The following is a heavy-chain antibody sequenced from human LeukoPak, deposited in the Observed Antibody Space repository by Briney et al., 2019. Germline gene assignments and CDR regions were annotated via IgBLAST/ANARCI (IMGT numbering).Heavy chain of an antibody. D-gene: IGHD6-19*01. Sequence: PGGSLRLSCAASGFTFSSYGMHWVRQAPGKGLEWVAVIWYDGSNKYYADSVKGRFTISRDNSKNTLYLQMNSLRAEDTAVYYCAREGGVAVAGAFDYWGQGTLVTVSS. CDR3: AREGGVAVAGAFDY. V-gene: IGHV3-33*01. CDR2: IWYDGSNK. J-gene: IGHJ4*02. CDR1: GFTFSSYG.